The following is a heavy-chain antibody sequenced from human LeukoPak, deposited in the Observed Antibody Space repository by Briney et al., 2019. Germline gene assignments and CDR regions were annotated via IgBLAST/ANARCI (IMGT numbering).Heavy chain of an antibody. CDR2: ISWDGGST. CDR1: GFTFDDYA. D-gene: IGHD5-24*01. CDR3: AKDRGRWLQLLSFDY. Sequence: PGGSLRLSCAASGFTFDDYAMHWVRQAPGKGLEWVSLISWDGGSTYYADSVKGRFTISRDNSKNSLYLQMNSLRAEDTALYYCAKDRGRWLQLLSFDYWGQGTLVTVSS. V-gene: IGHV3-43D*03. J-gene: IGHJ4*02.